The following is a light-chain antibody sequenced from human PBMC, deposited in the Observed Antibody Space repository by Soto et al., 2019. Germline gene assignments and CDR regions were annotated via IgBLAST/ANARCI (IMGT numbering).Light chain of an antibody. J-gene: IGLJ1*01. CDR3: SSYAGSNNFV. CDR1: SSDVGYYDY. Sequence: QSALTQPPSASGFPGQSVTISCTGTSSDVGYYDYVSWYQQHPGKAPKLVIYEVTKRPSGVPDRVSASKSGNTASLTVSGLRAEGEADYYCSSYAGSNNFVFGSGTKLTVL. V-gene: IGLV2-8*01. CDR2: EVT.